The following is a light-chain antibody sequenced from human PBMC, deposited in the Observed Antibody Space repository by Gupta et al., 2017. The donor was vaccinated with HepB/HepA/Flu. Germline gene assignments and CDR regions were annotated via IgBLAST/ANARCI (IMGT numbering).Light chain of an antibody. Sequence: QSALTQPASVSGSPGPSITISCTETSSDVGDYKYVSWYQQHPGKAPKLMIYDVRNRPSGVANRFSGSKSGNTASLTISGLQAEDEADYYCTSYTNRNTWVFGGGTNLTVL. CDR1: SSDVGDYKY. J-gene: IGLJ3*02. CDR2: DVR. V-gene: IGLV2-14*03. CDR3: TSYTNRNTWV.